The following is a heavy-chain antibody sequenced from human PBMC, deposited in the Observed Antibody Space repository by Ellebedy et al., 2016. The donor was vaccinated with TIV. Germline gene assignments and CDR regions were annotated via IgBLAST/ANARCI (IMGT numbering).Heavy chain of an antibody. CDR3: AGTESGYDSSFDY. J-gene: IGHJ4*02. CDR1: GFTFSSYA. Sequence: PGGSLRLSCAASGFTFSSYAMHRVRQAPGKGLEWVAVISYDGSNKYYADSVKGRFTISRDNSKNTLYLQMNSLRAEDTAVYYCAGTESGYDSSFDYWGQGTLVTVSS. D-gene: IGHD5-12*01. V-gene: IGHV3-30-3*01. CDR2: ISYDGSNK.